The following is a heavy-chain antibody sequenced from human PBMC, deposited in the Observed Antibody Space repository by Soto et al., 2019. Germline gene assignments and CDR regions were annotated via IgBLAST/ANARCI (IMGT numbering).Heavy chain of an antibody. CDR2: ITYDGSEI. Sequence: QVQVVESGGGVVQPGRSLRLSCAASGFTLSCCGMHWVRQAPGKGLEWVGVITYDGSEIHYGDSVKGRFTISRESSENTVDRQMTSLRVENSAVYYCAKEQSSGFYRVVDYWGQGTLVTVSP. CDR3: AKEQSSGFYRVVDY. J-gene: IGHJ4*02. V-gene: IGHV3-30*18. D-gene: IGHD6-19*01. CDR1: GFTLSCCG.